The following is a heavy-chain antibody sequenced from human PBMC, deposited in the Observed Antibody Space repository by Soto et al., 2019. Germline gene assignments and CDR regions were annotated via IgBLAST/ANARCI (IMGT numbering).Heavy chain of an antibody. V-gene: IGHV3-23*01. J-gene: IGHJ5*02. CDR1: GFIFRNYA. CDR3: ARDVSLVFDP. D-gene: IGHD2-8*02. Sequence: GGSLRLSCAGSGFIFRNYAMTWVRQPPGKGLEWVASISGSGDDTYYADSAKGRFTIYRDGSRNTLFLQMNGLRAEDTAVYYCARDVSLVFDPWGQGTLVTVSS. CDR2: ISGSGDDT.